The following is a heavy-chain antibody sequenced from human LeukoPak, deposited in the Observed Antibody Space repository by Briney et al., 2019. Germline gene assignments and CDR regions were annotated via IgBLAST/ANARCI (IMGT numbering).Heavy chain of an antibody. D-gene: IGHD3-16*01. CDR2: IYYSGST. Sequence: PSETLSLTCTVSGGSISSYYWSWIRQPSGKGLEWIGYIYYSGSTNYNPSLKSRVTISVDTSKNQFSLKLSSVTAADTAVYYCARVGDSRPKYYFDYWGQGTLVTVSS. V-gene: IGHV4-59*01. CDR3: ARVGDSRPKYYFDY. J-gene: IGHJ4*02. CDR1: GGSISSYY.